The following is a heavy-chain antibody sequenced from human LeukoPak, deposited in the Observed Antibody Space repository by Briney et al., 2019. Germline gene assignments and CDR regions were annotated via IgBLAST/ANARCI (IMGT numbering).Heavy chain of an antibody. CDR2: IKSKTDGGTT. CDR3: TTQRSRITMVRGVIRSDH. V-gene: IGHV3-15*01. J-gene: IGHJ4*02. Sequence: PGGSLRLSCAASGFTFSNAWMSWVRQGPGKGLGWVGRIKSKTDGGTTDYAAPVKGRFTISRDDSKNTLYLQMNSLKTEDTAVYYCTTQRSRITMVRGVIRSDHWGQGTLVTVSS. D-gene: IGHD3-10*01. CDR1: GFTFSNAW.